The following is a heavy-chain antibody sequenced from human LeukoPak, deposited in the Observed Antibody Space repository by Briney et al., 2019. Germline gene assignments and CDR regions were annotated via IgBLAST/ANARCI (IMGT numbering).Heavy chain of an antibody. D-gene: IGHD3-9*01. V-gene: IGHV1-2*02. CDR1: GYTSTGYY. CDR3: ARVVKGYYDILTGYCLFDY. J-gene: IGHJ4*02. CDR2: INPNSGGT. Sequence: ASVKVSCKASGYTSTGYYMHWVRQAPGQGLEWMGWINPNSGGTNYAQKFQGRVTMTRDTSISTAYMELSRLRSDDTAVYYCARVVKGYYDILTGYCLFDYWGQGTLVTVSS.